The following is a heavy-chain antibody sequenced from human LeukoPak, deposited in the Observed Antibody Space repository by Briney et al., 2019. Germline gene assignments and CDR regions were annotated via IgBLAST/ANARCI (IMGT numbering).Heavy chain of an antibody. V-gene: IGHV3-53*01. CDR1: GFTVSNTY. CDR3: ASTRSPPTYYYDSSGPPLDY. CDR2: IYSGGST. D-gene: IGHD3-22*01. Sequence: GGSLRLSCAASGFTVSNTYMSWVRQAPGKGLEWVSVIYSGGSTYYADSVKGRFTISRDNSKNTLYLQMNSLRAEDTAVYYCASTRSPPTYYYDSSGPPLDYWGQGTLVTVSS. J-gene: IGHJ4*02.